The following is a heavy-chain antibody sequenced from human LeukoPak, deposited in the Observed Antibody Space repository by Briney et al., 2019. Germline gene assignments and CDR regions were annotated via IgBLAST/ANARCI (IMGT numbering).Heavy chain of an antibody. D-gene: IGHD3-22*01. CDR1: GYTFTSYD. V-gene: IGHV1-8*01. Sequence: ASVKVSCKASGYTFTSYDINWVRQATGQGREWMGWMNPNSGNTGYAQNFQGRVTMTRNTSISTAYMELSSLRSEDTAVYYCARGHGVWYYFDGSGSLFDYWGQGTLVTVSS. CDR2: MNPNSGNT. J-gene: IGHJ4*02. CDR3: ARGHGVWYYFDGSGSLFDY.